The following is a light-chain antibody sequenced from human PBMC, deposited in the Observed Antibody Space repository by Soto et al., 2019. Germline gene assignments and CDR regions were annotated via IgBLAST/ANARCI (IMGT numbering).Light chain of an antibody. V-gene: IGKV1-5*03. J-gene: IGKJ1*01. Sequence: DLQMTQSPSTLSASVGDRVTITCRASQTISNWLAWYQQKPGKAPKFLIYTVSTLESGVPLRFSGAGSGTEFSLTISSLQPDDFATYYCQQYKTYPWTFGQGTKV. CDR2: TVS. CDR3: QQYKTYPWT. CDR1: QTISNW.